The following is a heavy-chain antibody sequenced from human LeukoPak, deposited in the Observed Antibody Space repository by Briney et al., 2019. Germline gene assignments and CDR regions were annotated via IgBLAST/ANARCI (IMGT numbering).Heavy chain of an antibody. CDR2: ISAYNGNT. CDR1: GYTFTSYG. J-gene: IGHJ4*02. CDR3: ARADSGSWYGDY. V-gene: IGHV1-18*01. D-gene: IGHD6-13*01. Sequence: ASVKVSCKASGYTFTSYGISWVRQAPGQGLEWMGWISAYNGNTNYAQKLQGRVTMTTDTSTSTAYMELSSLRSEDTAVYYCARADSGSWYGDYWGQGTLVTVSS.